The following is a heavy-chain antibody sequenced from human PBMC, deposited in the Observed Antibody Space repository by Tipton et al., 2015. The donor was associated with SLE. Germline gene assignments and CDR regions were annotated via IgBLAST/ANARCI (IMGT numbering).Heavy chain of an antibody. J-gene: IGHJ4*02. D-gene: IGHD6-19*01. CDR3: TTSYSGYSTGWYSN. V-gene: IGHV3-49*01. CDR1: GFTFGDYA. CDR2: IRSKAYGGTT. Sequence: SLRLSCTASGFTFGDYAMSWFRQAPGKGLEWVGFIRSKAYGGTTEYAASVKGRFTISRDGSKSIAYLQVNSLKTEDTAVYYCTTSYSGYSTGWYSNWGQGTLVTVSS.